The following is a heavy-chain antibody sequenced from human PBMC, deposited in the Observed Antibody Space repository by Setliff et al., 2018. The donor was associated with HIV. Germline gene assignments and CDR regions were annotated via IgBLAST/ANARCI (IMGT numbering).Heavy chain of an antibody. CDR1: GYTFTDYY. D-gene: IGHD1-26*01. J-gene: IGHJ4*02. CDR2: INPQSGGT. CDR3: ARDLLWDLGPLARVGACVN. Sequence: ASVKVSCKASGYTFTDYYIHWVRQAPGQGLEWMGWINPQSGGTTYAQKFQGRVTVTRDTSITTAYMELSRLTSDDTAVYYCARDLLWDLGPLARVGACVNWGQGTLVTVSS. V-gene: IGHV1-2*02.